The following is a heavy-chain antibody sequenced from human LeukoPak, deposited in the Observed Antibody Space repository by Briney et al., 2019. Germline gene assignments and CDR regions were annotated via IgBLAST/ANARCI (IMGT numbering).Heavy chain of an antibody. CDR3: AKDLKDYCGGECYFDH. CDR1: GFTFSSYG. Sequence: GGSLRLSCAASGFTFSSYGMHWVRQAPGKGLEWVAFIMYDGSNKYYADSVKGRFTISRDNFKNTLYLQMNSLRAEDRAVYYCAKDLKDYCGGECYFDHWGQGTLVTVSS. V-gene: IGHV3-30*02. D-gene: IGHD2-21*01. CDR2: IMYDGSNK. J-gene: IGHJ4*02.